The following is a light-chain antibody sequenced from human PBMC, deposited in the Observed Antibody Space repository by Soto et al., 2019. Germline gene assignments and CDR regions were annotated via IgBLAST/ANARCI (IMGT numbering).Light chain of an antibody. CDR1: QTVSRY. CDR2: AAS. V-gene: IGKV1-39*01. CDR3: QQTYSNLWT. Sequence: DIQLTQSPSSLSASVGDTVTITCRASQTVSRYLNWYQQKSGTDPKLLIYAASTLHTGVPSRFSGRGSGTDFTLTINNLQREDFADYFCQQTYSNLWTFGQGTKVEIK. J-gene: IGKJ1*01.